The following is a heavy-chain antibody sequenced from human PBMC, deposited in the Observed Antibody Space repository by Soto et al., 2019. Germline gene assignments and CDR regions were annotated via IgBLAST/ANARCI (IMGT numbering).Heavy chain of an antibody. CDR1: GLTFSSYA. Sequence: PGGSLRLSCAACGLTFSSYAMRWVRQAPGKGLEWVSGISDSGGSTYYADSVKGRFTISRDNSKNTLYLQMNSLRAEDTAVYYCAKGLTYYYDSSGQKGAFDIWGQGTMVTVSS. V-gene: IGHV3-23*01. CDR3: AKGLTYYYDSSGQKGAFDI. CDR2: ISDSGGST. J-gene: IGHJ3*02. D-gene: IGHD3-22*01.